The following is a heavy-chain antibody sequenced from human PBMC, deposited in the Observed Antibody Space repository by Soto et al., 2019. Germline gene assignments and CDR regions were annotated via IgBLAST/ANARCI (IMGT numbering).Heavy chain of an antibody. CDR1: GASMNDYY. V-gene: IGHV4-59*01. CDR2: LHYNGFA. Sequence: PSETLSLTCTVSGASMNDYYGRWIRQPPGKGLEHIGYLHYNGFAEYSPALRSRVSISMDTSKNQFSLKLSSVTAADTAIYYCARSGHIFAGVFWGQGILVTVSS. J-gene: IGHJ4*02. D-gene: IGHD3-16*01. CDR3: ARSGHIFAGVF.